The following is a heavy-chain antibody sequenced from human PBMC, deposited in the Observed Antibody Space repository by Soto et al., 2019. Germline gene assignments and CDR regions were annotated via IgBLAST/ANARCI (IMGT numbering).Heavy chain of an antibody. V-gene: IGHV1-46*01. D-gene: IGHD4-17*01. CDR1: GYTFTSYY. CDR2: INPSGGST. Sequence: ASVKVSCKASGYTFTSYYMHWVRQAPGQGLERMGIINPSGGSTSYAQKFQGRVTMTRETSTSTVYMELSSLRSEDTAVYYCARVLGDYGDYVAYYYYYGMDVWGQGTTVTVSS. J-gene: IGHJ6*02. CDR3: ARVLGDYGDYVAYYYYYGMDV.